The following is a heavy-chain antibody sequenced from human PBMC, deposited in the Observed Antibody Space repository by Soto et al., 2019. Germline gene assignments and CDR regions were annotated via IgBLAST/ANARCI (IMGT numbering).Heavy chain of an antibody. D-gene: IGHD3-3*01. CDR1: GYTFTSYD. Sequence: ASVKVSCKASGYTFTSYDMNWVRQATGQGLEWMGWMNPNSGNTGYAQKFQGRVTMTRNTSISTAYMELSSLRSEDTAVYYCARAVRTIFGVVIRLYYYYYMDVWGKGTTLTVSS. CDR3: ARAVRTIFGVVIRLYYYYYMDV. V-gene: IGHV1-8*01. J-gene: IGHJ6*03. CDR2: MNPNSGNT.